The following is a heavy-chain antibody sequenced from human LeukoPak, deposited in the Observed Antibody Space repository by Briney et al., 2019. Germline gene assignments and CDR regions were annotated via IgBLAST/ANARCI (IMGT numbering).Heavy chain of an antibody. V-gene: IGHV1-2*02. CDR3: ARDQGYYDFWSGYSTYLPHWNWFDF. Sequence: ASVKVSCKASGYTFTGYYMHWVRQAPGQGLEWMGRINPNSGGTKYAQKFQGRVSMTRDTSISTTYMELSRLRSDDTAVYYCARDQGYYDFWSGYSTYLPHWNWFDFWGQGTLLTVSS. D-gene: IGHD3-3*01. CDR1: GYTFTGYY. CDR2: INPNSGGT. J-gene: IGHJ5*01.